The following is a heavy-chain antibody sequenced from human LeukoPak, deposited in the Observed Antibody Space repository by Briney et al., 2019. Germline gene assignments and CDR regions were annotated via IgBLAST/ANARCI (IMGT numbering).Heavy chain of an antibody. V-gene: IGHV3-11*01. Sequence: PGGSLRLSCAASGSTFSNYYISWIRQAPGKGLEWVSYISGNGGTKYDADSVKGRFIMTRDSAKKSVYLQMTSLRVEDTAVYYCGRGIPVDYWGQGLLVTVSS. CDR3: GRGIPVDY. J-gene: IGHJ4*02. CDR2: ISGNGGTK. CDR1: GSTFSNYY.